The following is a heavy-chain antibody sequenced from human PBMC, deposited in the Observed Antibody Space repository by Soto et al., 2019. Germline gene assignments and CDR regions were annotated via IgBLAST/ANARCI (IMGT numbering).Heavy chain of an antibody. CDR1: GGSISSGDYY. CDR2: IYYSGST. D-gene: IGHD3-22*01. CDR3: ARGSYYCDSSGYYNY. J-gene: IGHJ4*02. V-gene: IGHV4-30-4*01. Sequence: SETLSLTCTVSGGSISSGDYYWSWIRQPPGKGLEWIGYIYYSGSTYYNPSLKSRVTISVDTSKNQFSLKLSSVTAADTAVYYCARGSYYCDSSGYYNYWGQGTLVTVSS.